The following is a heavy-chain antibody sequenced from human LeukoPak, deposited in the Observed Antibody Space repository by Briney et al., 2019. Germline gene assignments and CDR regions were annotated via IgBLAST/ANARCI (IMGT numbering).Heavy chain of an antibody. D-gene: IGHD2-15*01. Sequence: GGSLRLSCAASGFTFSSYSMHWVRQAPGKGLEWVAVISDDGNTKFYADSVKGRFTISRDNSRTALYLQLSSLRAEDTAVFSCAKGGATASTKWSMIDYWGQGTLVTV. V-gene: IGHV3-30*18. CDR3: AKGGATASTKWSMIDY. CDR1: GFTFSSYS. J-gene: IGHJ4*02. CDR2: ISDDGNTK.